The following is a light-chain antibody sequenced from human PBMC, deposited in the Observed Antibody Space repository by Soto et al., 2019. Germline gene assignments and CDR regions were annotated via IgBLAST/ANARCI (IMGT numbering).Light chain of an antibody. CDR3: QQYGSSGT. J-gene: IGKJ1*01. V-gene: IGKV3-11*01. CDR1: QNVDTF. CDR2: GAS. Sequence: DIVLTQSPGTLSLSPGERASLSCRASQNVDTFLAWYQQKPGHSPRLLIYGASNRATGIPARFSGSGSGTDFTLTISSLEPEDFAVYYCQQYGSSGTFGQGTKVDI.